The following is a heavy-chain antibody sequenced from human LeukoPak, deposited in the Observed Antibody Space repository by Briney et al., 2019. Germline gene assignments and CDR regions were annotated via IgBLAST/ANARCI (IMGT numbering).Heavy chain of an antibody. D-gene: IGHD3-22*01. CDR2: ISSSSSYI. Sequence: GGSLRLSCAASGFTFSSYSMNWVRQAPGKGLEWVSSISSSSSYIYYAGSVKGRFTISRDNSKNTLYLQMNSLRAEDTAVYYCAKDPTSYYYDSSVDYWGQGTLVTVSS. CDR1: GFTFSSYS. J-gene: IGHJ4*02. CDR3: AKDPTSYYYDSSVDY. V-gene: IGHV3-21*01.